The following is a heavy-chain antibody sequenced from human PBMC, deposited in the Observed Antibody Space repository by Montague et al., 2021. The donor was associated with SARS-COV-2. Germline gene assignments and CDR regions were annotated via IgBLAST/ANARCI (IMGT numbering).Heavy chain of an antibody. V-gene: IGHV4-39*01. Sequence: SETLSLTCTVSGGSISSSSYYWGWIRQPPGKGLEWIGSICYSGSTYYNPSLKSRVTISVDTSKNQFSLKLSSVTAADTAVYYCAGRGVRYSSSWYSYWFDPWGQGTLVTVSS. CDR2: ICYSGST. J-gene: IGHJ5*02. D-gene: IGHD6-13*01. CDR1: GGSISSSSYY. CDR3: AGRGVRYSSSWYSYWFDP.